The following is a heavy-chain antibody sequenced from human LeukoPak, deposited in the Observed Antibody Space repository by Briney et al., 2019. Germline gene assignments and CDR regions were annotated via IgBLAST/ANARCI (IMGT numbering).Heavy chain of an antibody. CDR2: INPNSGGT. J-gene: IGHJ4*02. V-gene: IGHV1-2*02. Sequence: ASVKVSCKASGYTFTGYYMHWVRQAPGQGLEWMGWINPNSGGTNYAQKFQGRVTMTRDTSISTAYMELSRLRSDDTAVYYCARETYYYDSSGYYRSGPYYFDYWGQGTLVTVSS. CDR1: GYTFTGYY. CDR3: ARETYYYDSSGYYRSGPYYFDY. D-gene: IGHD3-22*01.